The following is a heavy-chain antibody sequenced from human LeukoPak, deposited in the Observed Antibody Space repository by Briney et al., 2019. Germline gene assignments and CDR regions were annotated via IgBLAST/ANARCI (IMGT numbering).Heavy chain of an antibody. D-gene: IGHD3-22*01. V-gene: IGHV3-21*01. J-gene: IGHJ3*02. CDR3: ARVAGRDYDDAFDI. CDR1: GVTFSSYS. CDR2: ISSSSSYI. Sequence: GGSLRLSCAASGVTFSSYSMNWVRQAPGKGLEWVSSISSSSSYIYYADSVKGRFTISRDNAKNSLYLQMNSLRAEDTAVYYCARVAGRDYDDAFDIWGQGIMVTVSS.